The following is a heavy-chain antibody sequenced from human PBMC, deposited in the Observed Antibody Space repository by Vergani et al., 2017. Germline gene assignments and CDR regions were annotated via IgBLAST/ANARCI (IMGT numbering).Heavy chain of an antibody. CDR3: ARRETRYDFWSGSYLWFDP. Sequence: EVQLVQSGAEVKKPGESLKISCKGSGYSFTSYWIGWVRQMPGKGLEWMGIIYPGDSDTRYSPSFQGQVTISADKAISTAYLQWSSLKASDTAMYYWARRETRYDFWSGSYLWFDPWGQGTLVTVSS. J-gene: IGHJ5*02. CDR2: IYPGDSDT. V-gene: IGHV5-51*01. CDR1: GYSFTSYW. D-gene: IGHD3-3*01.